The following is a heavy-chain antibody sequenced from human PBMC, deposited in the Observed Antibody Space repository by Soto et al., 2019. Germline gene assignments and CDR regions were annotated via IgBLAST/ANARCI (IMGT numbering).Heavy chain of an antibody. D-gene: IGHD6-13*01. CDR2: ITSSSTYI. V-gene: IGHV3-21*01. J-gene: IGHJ4*02. Sequence: EVQLVESGGGLVKPGGSLRLFCAASGFTFSSYSMNWVRQAPGKGLEWVSSITSSSTYINYADSVKGRFTISRDNAKNSLYLQMNSLRAEDTAVYYCARDGPRIAAAGYFDYWGQGTLVTVSS. CDR3: ARDGPRIAAAGYFDY. CDR1: GFTFSSYS.